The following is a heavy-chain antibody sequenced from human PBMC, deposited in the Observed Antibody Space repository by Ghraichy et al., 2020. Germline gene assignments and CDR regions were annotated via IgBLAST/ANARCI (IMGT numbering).Heavy chain of an antibody. CDR1: GGSFSNYY. CDR3: ARPRIAAARGRFYY. V-gene: IGHV4-34*01. D-gene: IGHD6-13*01. Sequence: SETLSLTCAVYGGSFSNYYWSWIRQSPGKGLEWIGEINHSGSTKYNPSLKSRVTISVDTSKNQLSLKLSSMTAADTAVYYCARPRIAAARGRFYYWGQGTLVTVPS. CDR2: INHSGST. J-gene: IGHJ4*02.